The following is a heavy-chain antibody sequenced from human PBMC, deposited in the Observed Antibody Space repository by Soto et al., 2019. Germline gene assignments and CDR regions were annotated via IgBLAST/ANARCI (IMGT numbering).Heavy chain of an antibody. J-gene: IGHJ6*02. CDR2: IIPIFGTA. Sequence: QVQLVQSGAEVKKPGCSVKVSCKASGGTFSSYAISWVRQAPGQGLEWMGGIIPIFGTANYAQKFQGRVTITADETTSTACMELSSLRSEDTDVYYCAEIDVGYYYYGMDVWGQGTTVTVSS. D-gene: IGHD1-26*01. V-gene: IGHV1-69*01. CDR1: GGTFSSYA. CDR3: AEIDVGYYYYGMDV.